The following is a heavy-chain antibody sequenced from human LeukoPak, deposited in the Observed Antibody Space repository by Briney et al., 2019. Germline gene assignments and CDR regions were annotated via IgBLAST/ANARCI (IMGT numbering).Heavy chain of an antibody. CDR3: AKVGYSYALSPTFDY. CDR2: ISGSGGST. Sequence: PGGSLRLSCAASGFTFSSYAMSWVRQAPGKGLEWVSAISGSGGSTYYADSVKGRFTISRDNSKNTLYLQMNSLRAEGTAVYYCAKVGYSYALSPTFDYWGQGTLVTVSS. J-gene: IGHJ4*02. V-gene: IGHV3-23*01. CDR1: GFTFSSYA. D-gene: IGHD5-18*01.